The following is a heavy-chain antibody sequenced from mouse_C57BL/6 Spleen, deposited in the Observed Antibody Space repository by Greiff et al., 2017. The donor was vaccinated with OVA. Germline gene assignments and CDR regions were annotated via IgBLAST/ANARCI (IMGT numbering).Heavy chain of an antibody. V-gene: IGHV1-22*01. D-gene: IGHD1-1*01. CDR3: ARWYYGRSYVLYYFDY. J-gene: IGHJ2*01. CDR1: GYTFTDYN. CDR2: INPNNGGT. Sequence: VQLQQSGPELVKPGASVKMSCKASGYTFTDYNMHWVKQSHGKSLEWIGYINPNNGGTSYNQKFKGKATLTVNKSSSTAYMELRSLTSEDSAVYYCARWYYGRSYVLYYFDYWGQGTTLTVSS.